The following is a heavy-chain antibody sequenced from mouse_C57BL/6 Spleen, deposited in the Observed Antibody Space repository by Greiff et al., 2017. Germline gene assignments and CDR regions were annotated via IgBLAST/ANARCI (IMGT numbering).Heavy chain of an antibody. CDR2: INPYNGGT. D-gene: IGHD2-2*01. V-gene: IGHV1-19*01. J-gene: IGHJ1*03. Sequence: EVQLQQSGPVLVKPGASVKMSCKASGYTFTDYYMNWVKQSHGKSLEWIGVINPYNGGTSYNQKFKGKATLTVDKSSSTAYMELNSLTSEDSAVYYCARHGVTTEDWYFDVWGTGTTVTVSS. CDR1: GYTFTDYY. CDR3: ARHGVTTEDWYFDV.